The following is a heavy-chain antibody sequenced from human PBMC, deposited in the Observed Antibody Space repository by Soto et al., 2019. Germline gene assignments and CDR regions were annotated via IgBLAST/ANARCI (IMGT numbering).Heavy chain of an antibody. CDR3: ARDGGIAAQAYYFDY. Sequence: GGSLRLSCAASGFTFSSYGMHWVRQAPGKGLEWVAVIWYDGSNKYYADSVKGRFTISRDNSKNTLYLQMNSLRAEDTAVNYCARDGGIAAQAYYFDYWGQGTLVTVSS. D-gene: IGHD6-13*01. CDR2: IWYDGSNK. CDR1: GFTFSSYG. V-gene: IGHV3-33*01. J-gene: IGHJ4*02.